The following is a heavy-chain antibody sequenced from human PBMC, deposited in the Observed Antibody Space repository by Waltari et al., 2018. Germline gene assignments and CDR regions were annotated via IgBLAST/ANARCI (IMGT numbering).Heavy chain of an antibody. CDR2: IYTSGST. J-gene: IGHJ3*02. CDR1: GGSISSYY. D-gene: IGHD3-22*01. CDR3: ARAYDSSGYYLGEFGHAFDI. Sequence: QVQLQESGPGLVKPSETLSLTCTVSGGSISSYYWSWIRPPAGKGLEWIGRIYTSGSTNYNPSLKSRVTMSVDTSKNQFSLKLSSVTAADTAVYYCARAYDSSGYYLGEFGHAFDIWGQGTMVTVSS. V-gene: IGHV4-4*07.